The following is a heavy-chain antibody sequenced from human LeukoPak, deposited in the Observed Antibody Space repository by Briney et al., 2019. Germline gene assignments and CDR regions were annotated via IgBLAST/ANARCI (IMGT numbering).Heavy chain of an antibody. CDR3: ATGHYFDF. J-gene: IGHJ4*02. CDR2: INPNGDVT. V-gene: IGHV1-2*04. Sequence: ASVKVSCKASGYTFSGYYVHWARQAPGQGLEWMGRINPNGDVTNYAQNFQGWVTLTRDTSISTAYMELSRLRSDDTAVYYCATGHYFDFWGQGTLVTVSS. CDR1: GYTFSGYY.